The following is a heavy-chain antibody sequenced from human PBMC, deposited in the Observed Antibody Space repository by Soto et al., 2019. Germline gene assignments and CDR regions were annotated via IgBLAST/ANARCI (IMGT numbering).Heavy chain of an antibody. Sequence: SVKVSCKASGGTFSSYAISWVRQAPGQGLEWMGGIIPIFGTANYAQKFQGRVTITADESTSTAYMELSGLRSEDTAVYYCAITGTILMHYYYGMDVWGQGTTVTVSS. CDR1: GGTFSSYA. CDR3: AITGTILMHYYYGMDV. J-gene: IGHJ6*02. CDR2: IIPIFGTA. V-gene: IGHV1-69*13. D-gene: IGHD3-16*01.